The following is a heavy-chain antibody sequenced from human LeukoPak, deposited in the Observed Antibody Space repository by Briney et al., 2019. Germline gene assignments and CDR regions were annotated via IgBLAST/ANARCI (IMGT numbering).Heavy chain of an antibody. V-gene: IGHV4-39*01. J-gene: IGHJ6*03. CDR1: GDSISSSSYY. Sequence: SETLSLTCTVSGDSISSSSYYWGWIRQPPGKGLEWIGSIYYSGSTYNNPSLKSRVTISVATSKKQFSLKLSSVTAADTAVYYCTRGVPALYYFYYYMDVWGKGTTVTVSS. CDR2: IYYSGST. D-gene: IGHD2-2*01. CDR3: TRGVPALYYFYYYMDV.